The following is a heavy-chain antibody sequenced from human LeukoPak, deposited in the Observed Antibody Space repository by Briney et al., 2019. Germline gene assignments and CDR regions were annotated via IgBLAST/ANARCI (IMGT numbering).Heavy chain of an antibody. V-gene: IGHV1-18*01. CDR1: GYTFTSYG. J-gene: IGHJ4*02. CDR2: ISAYNGNT. Sequence: ASVKVSCKASGYTFTSYGISWVRQAPGQGLEWMGWISAYNGNTNYAQKLQGRVTMTTDTSTSTAYMELRSLRSDDTAVYYCARDRRAYCSGGSCDSGSLYWGQGTLVTVSS. D-gene: IGHD2-15*01. CDR3: ARDRRAYCSGGSCDSGSLY.